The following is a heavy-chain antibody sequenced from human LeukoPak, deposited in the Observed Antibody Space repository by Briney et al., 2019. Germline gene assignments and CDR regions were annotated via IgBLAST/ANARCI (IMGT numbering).Heavy chain of an antibody. CDR1: GGSISSGDYY. D-gene: IGHD3-22*01. J-gene: IGHJ5*02. Sequence: PSETLSLTCTVSGGSISSGDYYWSWSRQPPGKGLEWIAYMYYSGSTYYNPSLKSRVTMSADTSKNQLSLKLSSVTAADTAVYYCALPYYYDSRIEPWGQGILVTVSS. CDR3: ALPYYYDSRIEP. V-gene: IGHV4-30-4*01. CDR2: MYYSGST.